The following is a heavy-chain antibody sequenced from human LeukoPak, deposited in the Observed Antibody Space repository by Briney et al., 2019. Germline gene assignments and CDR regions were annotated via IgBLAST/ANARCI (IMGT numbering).Heavy chain of an antibody. Sequence: GGSLRLSCAASGFTFSSYAMSWVRQAPGKGLEWVSAISGSGGSTYYADSVKGRFTISRDNAKNSLYLQMNSLRAEDTAVYYCARAQQQLVPSYYYYGMDVWGQGTTVTVSS. CDR1: GFTFSSYA. V-gene: IGHV3-23*01. CDR2: ISGSGGST. CDR3: ARAQQQLVPSYYYYGMDV. J-gene: IGHJ6*02. D-gene: IGHD6-13*01.